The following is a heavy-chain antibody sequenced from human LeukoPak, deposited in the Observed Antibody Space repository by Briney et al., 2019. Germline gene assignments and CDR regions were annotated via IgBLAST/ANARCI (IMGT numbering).Heavy chain of an antibody. D-gene: IGHD3-10*01. J-gene: IGHJ4*02. V-gene: IGHV4-34*01. CDR2: INHSGST. Sequence: SETLSLTCAVYGGSFSGYYWSWIRQPPGKGLEWIGEINHSGSTNYNPSLKSRVTISVDTSKNQFSLKLSSVTAADTAVYYCACLSGSNGDYWGQGTLVTVSS. CDR3: ACLSGSNGDY. CDR1: GGSFSGYY.